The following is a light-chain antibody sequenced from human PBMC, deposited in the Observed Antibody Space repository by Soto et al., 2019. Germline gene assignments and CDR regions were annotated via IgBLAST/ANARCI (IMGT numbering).Light chain of an antibody. CDR2: QVS. J-gene: IGLJ1*01. V-gene: IGLV2-14*02. CDR3: SSYTTTSNYV. Sequence: QSALTQPASVSGSPGQSITIPCTGSISDVGSYDLVSWYQQHPGKAPKLMIYQVSRRPSGVSNRFFGSKSGNTASLAISGLQAEDEADYYCSSYTTTSNYVFGTGTKLTVL. CDR1: ISDVGSYDL.